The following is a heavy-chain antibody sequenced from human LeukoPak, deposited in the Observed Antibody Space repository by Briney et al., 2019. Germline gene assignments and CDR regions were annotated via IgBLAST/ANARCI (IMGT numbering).Heavy chain of an antibody. CDR3: ARGRGSSARLGYSYFYIDV. J-gene: IGHJ6*03. V-gene: IGHV1-69*06. Sequence: SVKVSCKASGGTFSSYAISWVRQAPGQGLEWMGGIIPIFGTANYAQKFQGRVTITADKSTSTAYMELSSLRSEDTAVHYCARGRGSSARLGYSYFYIDVWGKGTTVTVSS. CDR2: IIPIFGTA. D-gene: IGHD1-26*01. CDR1: GGTFSSYA.